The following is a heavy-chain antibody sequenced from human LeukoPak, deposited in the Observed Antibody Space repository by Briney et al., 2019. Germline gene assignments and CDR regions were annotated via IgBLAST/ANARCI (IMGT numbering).Heavy chain of an antibody. Sequence: GGSLRLSCAASGFTFSSYAMSWVRQAPGKGLEWVSAISGSGGSTYYADSVKGRFTISRDNSKNTLYLQMNSLRAEDTAVYYCAKTVTDYGDYGDYFDYWGQGTLVTVSS. J-gene: IGHJ4*02. CDR1: GFTFSSYA. D-gene: IGHD4-17*01. CDR2: ISGSGGST. V-gene: IGHV3-23*01. CDR3: AKTVTDYGDYGDYFDY.